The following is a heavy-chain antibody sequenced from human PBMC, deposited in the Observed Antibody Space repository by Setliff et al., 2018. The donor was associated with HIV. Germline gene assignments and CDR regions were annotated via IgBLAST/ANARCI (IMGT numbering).Heavy chain of an antibody. J-gene: IGHJ3*02. Sequence: ASVKVSCKASGYSFSSYGFSWVRQAPGQGLEWMGWISAYNGDTHYAQKLQGRVTLATDTSTSTAYMDLRSLTSDDTGVYYCARGVPAAGYPLDMWGQGTMVTVS. V-gene: IGHV1-18*01. CDR3: ARGVPAAGYPLDM. D-gene: IGHD6-13*01. CDR1: GYSFSSYG. CDR2: ISAYNGDT.